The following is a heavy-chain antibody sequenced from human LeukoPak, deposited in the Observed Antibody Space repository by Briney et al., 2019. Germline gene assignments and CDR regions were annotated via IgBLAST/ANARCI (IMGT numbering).Heavy chain of an antibody. J-gene: IGHJ5*02. Sequence: KASETLSLTCTDSGGSISSSSYYWGWIRQPPGKGLEWIGYIYYSGSTNYNPSLESRVTISVDTSKNQFSLKLSSVTAADTAVYYCAISPVIAAAGINPEVFWFDPWGQGTLVTVSS. CDR1: GGSISSSSYY. D-gene: IGHD6-13*01. CDR2: IYYSGST. CDR3: AISPVIAAAGINPEVFWFDP. V-gene: IGHV4-61*05.